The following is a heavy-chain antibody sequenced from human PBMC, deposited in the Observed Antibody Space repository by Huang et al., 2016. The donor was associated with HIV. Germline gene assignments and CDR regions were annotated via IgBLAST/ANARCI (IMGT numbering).Heavy chain of an antibody. CDR2: IRGSDNTT. CDR1: GFSFSSYT. J-gene: IGHJ5*02. D-gene: IGHD6-19*01. V-gene: IGHV3-23*01. Sequence: VKLLESGGGLVQPGGSLRLSCAASGFSFSSYTMTWVRQAPGKGLAWVSSIRGSDNTTFYADSVTGRFTSSRDNSKNTLYLQMKSLRVDDTAVYYCAKDRGAGTGHCFDPWGQGTLVTVSS. CDR3: AKDRGAGTGHCFDP.